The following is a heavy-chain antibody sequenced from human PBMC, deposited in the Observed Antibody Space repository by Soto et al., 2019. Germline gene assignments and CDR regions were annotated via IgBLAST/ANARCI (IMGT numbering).Heavy chain of an antibody. J-gene: IGHJ4*02. CDR1: GFTFSSYW. CDR2: INSDGSST. D-gene: IGHD2-15*01. CDR3: VRTSLVVAAATREDY. Sequence: EVQLVESGGGLVQPGGSLRLSCAASGFTFSSYWMHWVRQAPGKGLVWVSRINSDGSSTSYADSVKGRCTISRDNAKNTLYRQMNSLSAEDTAVYYCVRTSLVVAAATREDYWGQGTLVTVSS. V-gene: IGHV3-74*01.